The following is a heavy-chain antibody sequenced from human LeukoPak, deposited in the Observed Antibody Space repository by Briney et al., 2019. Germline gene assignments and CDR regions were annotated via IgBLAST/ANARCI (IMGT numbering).Heavy chain of an antibody. CDR1: GYTFTDYY. Sequence: ASVKVSCKTSGYTFTDYYIHWVRQAPGQGLEWMGWINPNSGGTNYAQKFQGRVTMTRDTSVSTAYMELNRLRSDDKAVYYCARDLELWGQGTLVAVSS. CDR2: INPNSGGT. J-gene: IGHJ5*02. V-gene: IGHV1-2*02. CDR3: ARDLEL.